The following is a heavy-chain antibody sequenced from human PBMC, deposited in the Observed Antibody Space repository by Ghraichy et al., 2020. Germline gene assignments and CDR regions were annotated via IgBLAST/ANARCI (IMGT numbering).Heavy chain of an antibody. CDR3: ARGGAARPGDY. J-gene: IGHJ4*02. CDR1: GGSISSYY. Sequence: SETRSLTCTVSGGSISSYYWSWIRQPPGKGLEWIGYIYYSGSTNYNPSLKSRVTISVDTSKNQFSLKLSSVTAADTAVYYCARGGAARPGDYWGQGTLVTVSS. CDR2: IYYSGST. V-gene: IGHV4-59*01. D-gene: IGHD6-6*01.